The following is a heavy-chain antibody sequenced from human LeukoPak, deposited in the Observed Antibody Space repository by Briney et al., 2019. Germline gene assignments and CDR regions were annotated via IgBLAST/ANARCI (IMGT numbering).Heavy chain of an antibody. J-gene: IGHJ4*02. CDR3: AKENRDTGTTTFDY. V-gene: IGHV3-23*01. CDR2: ISGGGYNT. CDR1: GFRFSSFA. D-gene: IGHD1-1*01. Sequence: GASLRLSCAASGFRFSSFAMSWVRQAPGKGLDWVSAISGGGYNTYYADSVKGRFTISRDNSKNTLYLEMNSLRAEDTAVYFCAKENRDTGTTTFDYWGQGTLVTVSS.